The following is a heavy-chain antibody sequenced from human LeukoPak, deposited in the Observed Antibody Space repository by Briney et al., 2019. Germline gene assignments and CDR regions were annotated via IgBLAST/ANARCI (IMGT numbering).Heavy chain of an antibody. D-gene: IGHD3-3*01. V-gene: IGHV1-24*01. Sequence: GASVKVSCKVSGYTLTELSMHWVRQAPGKGLEWMGGFDPEDGETIYAQKFQGRVTMTEDTSTDTAYMELSSLRSGDTAVYYCAGGAYDFWSGYTYGMDVWGQGTTVTVSS. CDR3: AGGAYDFWSGYTYGMDV. CDR1: GYTLTELS. CDR2: FDPEDGET. J-gene: IGHJ6*02.